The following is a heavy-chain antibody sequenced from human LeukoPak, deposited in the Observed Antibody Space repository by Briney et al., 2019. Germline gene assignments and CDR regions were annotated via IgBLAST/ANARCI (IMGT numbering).Heavy chain of an antibody. CDR1: GFTFRTSA. Sequence: SVKVSCKASGFTFRTSAVQWVRQARGQRLEWIGWIVVGSGNTNYAHKFQERVTISRDMSTSTAYMELSSLRSEDTAVYYCARVSRYYDSSGYNDAFDIWGQGTMVTVSS. D-gene: IGHD3-22*01. J-gene: IGHJ3*02. CDR2: IVVGSGNT. CDR3: ARVSRYYDSSGYNDAFDI. V-gene: IGHV1-58*01.